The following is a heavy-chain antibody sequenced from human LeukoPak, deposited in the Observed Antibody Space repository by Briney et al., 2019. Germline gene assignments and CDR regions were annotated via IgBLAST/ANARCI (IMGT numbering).Heavy chain of an antibody. CDR2: INSDGSST. J-gene: IGHJ4*02. CDR1: GFTFSNYW. Sequence: GGSLRLSCGASGFTFSNYWMHWVRQVPGKGLVWVSRINSDGSSTDYADSVKGRFTISRDNAKNTLYLQMNSLRAEDTAVYYCAKDRADYFDYWGQGTLVTVSS. CDR3: AKDRADYFDY. V-gene: IGHV3-74*01.